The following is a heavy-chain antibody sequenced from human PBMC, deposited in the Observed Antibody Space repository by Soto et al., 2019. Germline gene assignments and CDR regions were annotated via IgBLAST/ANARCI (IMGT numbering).Heavy chain of an antibody. Sequence: SETLSLTCTISGGSISSYYWSWIRQPPRKGLEWIGYIYYSGSTNYNPSLKSRVTISVETSKNQFSLKLSSVTAADTAVYYCAREIEYSTTWNWFDPWGQGILVTVSS. CDR1: GGSISSYY. D-gene: IGHD2-2*01. J-gene: IGHJ5*02. V-gene: IGHV4-59*01. CDR3: AREIEYSTTWNWFDP. CDR2: IYYSGST.